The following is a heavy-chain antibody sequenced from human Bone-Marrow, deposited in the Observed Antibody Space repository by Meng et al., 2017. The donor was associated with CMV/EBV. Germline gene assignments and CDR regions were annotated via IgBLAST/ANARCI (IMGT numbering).Heavy chain of an antibody. V-gene: IGHV4-31*03. Sequence: SETLSLTCTVSGGSISSDNYYWSWIRQHPGKGLEWIGYIYYSGNTYYNPSLKSRVTISVDTSNNQFFLKLSSVTAADTAVYYCARGRRITIFGVVGGGHAMDVWGQGPTVTVSS. CDR1: GGSISSDNYY. D-gene: IGHD3-3*01. CDR3: ARGRRITIFGVVGGGHAMDV. CDR2: IYYSGNT. J-gene: IGHJ6*02.